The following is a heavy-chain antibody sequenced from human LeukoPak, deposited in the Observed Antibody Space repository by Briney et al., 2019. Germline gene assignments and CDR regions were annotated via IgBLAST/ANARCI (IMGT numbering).Heavy chain of an antibody. D-gene: IGHD5-24*01. CDR2: IHGTGIT. CDR1: GDSISTYY. J-gene: IGHJ4*02. V-gene: IGHV4-59*01. Sequence: SETLSLTCTVSGDSISTYYWSWIRQPPGKGMEWIGYIHGTGITNYNPSLKSRVTISVDTSKKQFSPEVRSLTAADTAVYYCAREGNDGYNYFDFWGRGTLVTVSS. CDR3: AREGNDGYNYFDF.